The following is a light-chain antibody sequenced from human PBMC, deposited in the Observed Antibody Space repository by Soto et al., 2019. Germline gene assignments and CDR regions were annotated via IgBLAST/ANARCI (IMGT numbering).Light chain of an antibody. CDR3: CSYAGSSTYV. CDR2: EGS. Sequence: QSALTQPASVSGSPGQSITISCTGTSSDVGSYNLVSWYQQHPGKAPKLMIYEGSRRPSGVSNRFAASKSGNTASLTISGLQAADEADYYCCSYAGSSTYVFGGGTQLTVL. CDR1: SSDVGSYNL. J-gene: IGLJ2*01. V-gene: IGLV2-23*01.